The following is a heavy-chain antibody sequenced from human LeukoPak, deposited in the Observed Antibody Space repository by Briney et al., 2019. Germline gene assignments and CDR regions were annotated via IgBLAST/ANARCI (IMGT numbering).Heavy chain of an antibody. D-gene: IGHD1-1*01. CDR3: ARATLHDFYFNY. Sequence: GASVKVSCKASGYTFINYYMHWVRQAPGQGPEWMGIINPSGGSTSYALKFQGRVTLARDTFTSTVYMELNSLRSEDTAVYYCARATLHDFYFNYWGQGTLVTVSS. J-gene: IGHJ4*02. CDR1: GYTFINYY. V-gene: IGHV1-46*01. CDR2: INPSGGST.